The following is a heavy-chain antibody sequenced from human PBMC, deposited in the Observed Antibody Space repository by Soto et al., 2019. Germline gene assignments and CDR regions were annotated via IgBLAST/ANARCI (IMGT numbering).Heavy chain of an antibody. J-gene: IGHJ6*03. CDR3: ARGPGLRFFAYYYYMDV. D-gene: IGHD3-3*01. CDR2: INPNSGGT. Sequence: ASVKVSCKASGYTFTGYYMHWVRQAPGQGLEWMGWINPNSGGTNYAQKFQGWVTMTRDTSISTAYMELSRLRSDDTAVYYCARGPGLRFFAYYYYMDVWGKGTTVTVSS. CDR1: GYTFTGYY. V-gene: IGHV1-2*04.